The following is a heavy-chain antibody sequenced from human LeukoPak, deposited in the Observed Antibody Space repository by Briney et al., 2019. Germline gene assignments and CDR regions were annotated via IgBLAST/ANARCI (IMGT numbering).Heavy chain of an antibody. CDR3: ARGPRNYYYYYMDV. CDR2: IYYSGST. CDR1: GGSISSYY. V-gene: IGHV4-59*12. J-gene: IGHJ6*03. Sequence: PSETLSLTCTVSGGSISSYYWSWIRQPPGKGLEWIGYIYYSGSTNYNPSLKSRVTISVDTSKNQFSLKLSSVTAADTAVYYCARGPRNYYYYYMDVWGKGTTVTVSS.